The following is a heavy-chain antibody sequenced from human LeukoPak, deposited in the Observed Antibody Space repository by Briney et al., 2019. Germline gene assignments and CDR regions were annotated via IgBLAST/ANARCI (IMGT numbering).Heavy chain of an antibody. D-gene: IGHD6-13*01. J-gene: IGHJ6*02. V-gene: IGHV4-39*01. CDR3: ARQGAAAGIFYYYGIDV. Sequence: SETLSLTCTVSGGSISSSSYYWGWHRQPPGQGLEWIGSIYYSGSTYYNPSLKSRFTISVDTSKNQFSLKVSSVTAADTAVYYCARQGAAAGIFYYYGIDVGGQATTITVSS. CDR2: IYYSGST. CDR1: GGSISSSSYY.